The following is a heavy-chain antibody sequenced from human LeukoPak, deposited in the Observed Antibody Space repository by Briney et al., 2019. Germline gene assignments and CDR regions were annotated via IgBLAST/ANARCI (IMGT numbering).Heavy chain of an antibody. Sequence: PSETLSLTCTVSGGSISSSSYYWGWIRQPPGKGLEWIGSMYYSGATYDNPSLRSRVTISVDTSKNQFSLKLSSVTAADTAVYYCARRGIAAAGSGWFDPWGQGTLVTVSS. D-gene: IGHD6-13*01. J-gene: IGHJ5*02. V-gene: IGHV4-39*01. CDR3: ARRGIAAAGSGWFDP. CDR1: GGSISSSSYY. CDR2: MYYSGAT.